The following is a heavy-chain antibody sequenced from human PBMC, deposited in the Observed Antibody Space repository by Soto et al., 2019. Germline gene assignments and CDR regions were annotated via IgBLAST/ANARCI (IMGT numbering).Heavy chain of an antibody. V-gene: IGHV1-18*01. CDR3: ARVVGALGHWFEP. CDR1: GYTFTSYG. D-gene: IGHD2-15*01. CDR2: ISAYNGNT. Sequence: QVQLVQSGGEVKKPGASVKVSCKASGYTFTSYGISWVRQAPGQGREWMGRISAYNGNTNYAQKLQGRVTMTTDTSTRPAYMELRSLRSDDTAVYSCARVVGALGHWFEPWGQGTLVTVSS. J-gene: IGHJ5*02.